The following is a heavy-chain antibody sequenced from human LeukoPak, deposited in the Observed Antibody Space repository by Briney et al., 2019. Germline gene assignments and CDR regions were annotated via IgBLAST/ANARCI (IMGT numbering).Heavy chain of an antibody. J-gene: IGHJ4*02. D-gene: IGHD2/OR15-2a*01. V-gene: IGHV4-59*08. CDR3: AGHHPRNTVDF. CDR1: GGSISSYY. CDR2: ISYSGST. Sequence: SETLSLTCTVSGGSISSYYWSWIRQPPGKGLEWIGYISYSGSTNSNPSLKSRVTISLDTSKNQFSLKLSSVTAADTAVYYCAGHHPRNTVDFWSQGTLVTVSS.